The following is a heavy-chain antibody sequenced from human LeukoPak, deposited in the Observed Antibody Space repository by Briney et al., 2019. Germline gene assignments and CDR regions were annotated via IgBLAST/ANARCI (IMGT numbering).Heavy chain of an antibody. CDR1: GYTFTSYG. CDR3: ARDMIAAAGLYRTYYYYGMDV. D-gene: IGHD6-13*01. Sequence: ASVKVSCKASGYTFTSYGISWVRQAPGQGLEWMGWISAYNGNTNYAQKLQGRVTMTTDTSTSTAYTELRSLRSDDTAVYYCARDMIAAAGLYRTYYYYGMDVWGQGTTVTVSS. J-gene: IGHJ6*02. CDR2: ISAYNGNT. V-gene: IGHV1-18*01.